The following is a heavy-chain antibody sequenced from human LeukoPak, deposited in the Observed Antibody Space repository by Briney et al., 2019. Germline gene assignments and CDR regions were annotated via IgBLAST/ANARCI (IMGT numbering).Heavy chain of an antibody. Sequence: GGSLRLSCATSGFTLSSYWMHWVRQVPGKGLEWLSRIYNDGVSTSYADSVKGRFTISRDNAKNTLYLRMNSLRAEDTAIYYCARKPLSGGYGGTIDYWGQGTLVTVSS. CDR2: IYNDGVST. V-gene: IGHV3-74*01. CDR1: GFTLSSYW. J-gene: IGHJ4*02. CDR3: ARKPLSGGYGGTIDY. D-gene: IGHD5-12*01.